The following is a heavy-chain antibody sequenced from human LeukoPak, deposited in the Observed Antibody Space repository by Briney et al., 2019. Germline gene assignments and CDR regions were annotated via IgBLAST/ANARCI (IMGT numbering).Heavy chain of an antibody. CDR2: ISYDGSNK. Sequence: PGRSLRLSCAASGFTFSSYGMPWVRQAPGKGLEWVAVISYDGSNKKYADSVKGRFTISRDNSKNTLYLQMNSLRAEDTAVYYCSIGDYYFDYWGQGTLVTVSS. CDR3: SIGDYYFDY. J-gene: IGHJ4*02. CDR1: GFTFSSYG. V-gene: IGHV3-30*03.